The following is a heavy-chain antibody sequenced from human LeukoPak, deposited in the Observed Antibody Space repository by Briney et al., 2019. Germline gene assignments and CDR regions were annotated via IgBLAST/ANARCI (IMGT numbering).Heavy chain of an antibody. CDR1: GFTFSSYW. D-gene: IGHD3-22*01. J-gene: IGHJ6*02. CDR2: IKQDGSEK. Sequence: AGSLRLSCAASGFTFSSYWMSWVRQAPGKGLEWVANIKQDGSEKYYVDSVKGRFTISRDNAKNSLYLQRKSLRAEDTAVYYGAGDQDYYVPYYYYYGMDVWGQGTTVTVSS. CDR3: AGDQDYYVPYYYYYGMDV. V-gene: IGHV3-7*01.